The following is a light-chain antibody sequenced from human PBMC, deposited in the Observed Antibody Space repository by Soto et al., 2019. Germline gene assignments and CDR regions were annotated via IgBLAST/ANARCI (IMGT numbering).Light chain of an antibody. Sequence: DIQMTQSPSSLSASVGDRVTITCRASQSINTFLNWYQQKPGKAPNLLIYKVSNLQSGLPSRFSGSGSGTDFTLTISSLQPEDFATYFCQQGDRTPYTFGQGTTLEIK. J-gene: IGKJ2*01. CDR2: KVS. CDR3: QQGDRTPYT. CDR1: QSINTF. V-gene: IGKV1-39*01.